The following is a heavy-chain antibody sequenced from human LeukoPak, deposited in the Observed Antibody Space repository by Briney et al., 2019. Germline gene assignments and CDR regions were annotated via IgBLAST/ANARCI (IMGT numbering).Heavy chain of an antibody. CDR2: ISGSGGST. J-gene: IGHJ4*02. Sequence: GGSLRLSCAASGFTFSSYAMSWVRQAPGKGLEWVSAISGSGGSTYYADSVKGRFTISRDNSKNTPYLQMNSLRAEDTAVYYCAKSPPSITMVRGPRPGYFDYWGQGTLVTVSS. CDR3: AKSPPSITMVRGPRPGYFDY. D-gene: IGHD3-10*01. V-gene: IGHV3-23*01. CDR1: GFTFSSYA.